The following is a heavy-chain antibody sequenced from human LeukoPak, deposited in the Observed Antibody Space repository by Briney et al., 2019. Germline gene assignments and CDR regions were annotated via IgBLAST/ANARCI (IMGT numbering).Heavy chain of an antibody. CDR1: GFTFSDYY. V-gene: IGHV3-11*05. Sequence: GGSLRLSCVASGFTFSDYYMSWVGQAPGKGLEWISYINGDGSYTKYADSMKGRFTISRDNAKNSLYLQMNSLRAEDTAVYYCARARVPVDYWGQGTLVTVSS. J-gene: IGHJ4*02. CDR2: INGDGSYT. CDR3: ARARVPVDY.